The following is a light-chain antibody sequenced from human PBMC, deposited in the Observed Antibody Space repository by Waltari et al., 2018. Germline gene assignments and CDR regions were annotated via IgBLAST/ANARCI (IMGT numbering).Light chain of an antibody. CDR2: WAS. V-gene: IGKV4-1*01. CDR1: QTVLYSSNNKTY. Sequence: DIVMTQSPDSLAVSLRERATNNCKSSQTVLYSSNNKTYLAWYQQKPGQPPKLAIYWASTRESRVPDRFSASGSGTDFNFTISSLQAEDVAVYYCQKYYTSPYTFAQGTKLEI. CDR3: QKYYTSPYT. J-gene: IGKJ2*01.